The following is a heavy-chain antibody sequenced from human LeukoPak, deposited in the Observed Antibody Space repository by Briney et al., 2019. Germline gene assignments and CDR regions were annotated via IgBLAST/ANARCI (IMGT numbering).Heavy chain of an antibody. J-gene: IGHJ6*04. CDR3: ATGIYYNYGMDV. CDR2: ISSSSSYT. D-gene: IGHD1-1*01. V-gene: IGHV3-11*06. CDR1: GFTFSDYY. Sequence: PGGSLRLSCAASGFTFSDYYMSWIRQAPGKGLEWVSYISSSSSYTNYADSVKGRFTISRDNAKNSLYLQMNSLRAEDTAVYYCATGIYYNYGMDVWGKGTTVTVSS.